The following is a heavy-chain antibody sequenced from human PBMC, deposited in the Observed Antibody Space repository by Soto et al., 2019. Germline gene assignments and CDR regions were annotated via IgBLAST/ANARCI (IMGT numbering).Heavy chain of an antibody. D-gene: IGHD3-9*01. CDR2: INPMFNSS. Sequence: QVQLVQSGAEVKKPGSSVKASCEAPGGTFDHAAITWVRQAPGQGLEWMGGINPMFNSSHYAQKFQGRVTITADAATSTAFMELRRLRSDDTAVYYCARQIFAADYWGQGTLLIVSS. V-gene: IGHV1-69*01. CDR1: GGTFDHAA. J-gene: IGHJ4*02. CDR3: ARQIFAADY.